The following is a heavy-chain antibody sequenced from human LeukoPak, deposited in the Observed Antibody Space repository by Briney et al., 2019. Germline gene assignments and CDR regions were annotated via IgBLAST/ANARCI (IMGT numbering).Heavy chain of an antibody. CDR3: AAFSKGF. CDR2: IKRKADGGTT. V-gene: IGHV3-15*01. Sequence: PGGSLRLSCAASGIAFSDVWMTWVRQAPGKGLEWVGRIKRKADGGTTDYAAPVKGRFSISGDDSKNTVYLQMDSLEAEDTAVYYCAAFSKGFWGQGTLVTVPS. J-gene: IGHJ4*02. CDR1: GIAFSDVW.